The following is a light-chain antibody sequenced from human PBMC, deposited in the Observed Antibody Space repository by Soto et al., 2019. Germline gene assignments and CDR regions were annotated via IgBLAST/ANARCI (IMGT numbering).Light chain of an antibody. Sequence: QSVLTQPPAASGCPGQSVTISCTGPSRDVGGYNYVSWYQQHPDKAPKLMIYEVSKRPSGVPDRFSGSKSGNTASLTVSGLQAEDEADYYCTSYAGSNNFVVFGGGTKVTVL. V-gene: IGLV2-8*01. J-gene: IGLJ2*01. CDR2: EVS. CDR3: TSYAGSNNFVV. CDR1: SRDVGGYNY.